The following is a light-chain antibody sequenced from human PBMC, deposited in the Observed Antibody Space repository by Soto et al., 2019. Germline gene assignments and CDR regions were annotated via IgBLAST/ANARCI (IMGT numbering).Light chain of an antibody. J-gene: IGKJ1*01. CDR3: QQYGSPPQT. Sequence: EIVLTQSPGTLSLSPGERATLSCRASQTISNSYLAWYQHKSGQAPRLLIYGASSRATGIPDRFSGSGSGTDFTLTISRLEPEGFAVYFCQQYGSPPQTFGQGTKVDIK. CDR1: QTISNSY. V-gene: IGKV3-20*01. CDR2: GAS.